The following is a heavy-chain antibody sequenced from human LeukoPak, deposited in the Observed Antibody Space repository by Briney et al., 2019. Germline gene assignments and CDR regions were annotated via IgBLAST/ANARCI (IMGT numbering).Heavy chain of an antibody. CDR3: ARNHIVGATMFPFDY. D-gene: IGHD1-26*01. Sequence: GASVKVSCKASGYTFTSYGINWVRQATGQGLEWMGWMNPNSGNTGYAQKFQGRVTMTRNTSISTAYMELRSLRSDDTAVYYCARNHIVGATMFPFDYWGQGTLVTVSS. CDR2: MNPNSGNT. CDR1: GYTFTSYG. J-gene: IGHJ4*02. V-gene: IGHV1-8*01.